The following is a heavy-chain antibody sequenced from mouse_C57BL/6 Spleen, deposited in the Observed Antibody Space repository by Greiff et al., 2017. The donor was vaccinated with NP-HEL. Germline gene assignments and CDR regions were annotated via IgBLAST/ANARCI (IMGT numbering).Heavy chain of an antibody. CDR3: ARNPNTVKYFDV. J-gene: IGHJ1*03. CDR1: GYTFTSYW. Sequence: QVQLQQSGAELAKPGASVKLSCKASGYTFTSYWMHWVKQRPGQGLEWIGYINPSSGYTKYNQKFQDKATLTADKSSSTAYMQLSSLTYEDSAVYCCARNPNTVKYFDVWGTGTTVTVSS. D-gene: IGHD2-10*01. V-gene: IGHV1-7*01. CDR2: INPSSGYT.